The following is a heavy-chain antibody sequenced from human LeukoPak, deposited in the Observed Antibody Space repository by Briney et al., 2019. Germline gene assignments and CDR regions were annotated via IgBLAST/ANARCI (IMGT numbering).Heavy chain of an antibody. D-gene: IGHD5-24*01. CDR2: IYYSGST. CDR3: ARDGWLQFGMGAFDI. Sequence: PSETLSLTCTVSGGSISSSSYYWGWIRQPPGKGLEWIGSIYYSGSTYYNPSLKSRVTISVDTSKNQFSLKLSSVTAADTAVYYCARDGWLQFGMGAFDIWGQGTMVTVSS. V-gene: IGHV4-39*07. J-gene: IGHJ3*02. CDR1: GGSISSSSYY.